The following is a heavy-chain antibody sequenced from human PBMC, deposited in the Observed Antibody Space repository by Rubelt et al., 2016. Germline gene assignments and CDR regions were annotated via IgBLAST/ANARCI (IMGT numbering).Heavy chain of an antibody. CDR1: GGTFSSYA. D-gene: IGHD3-10*01. CDR3: ARGVEYYYGSGTNWFDP. Sequence: QVQLVQSGAEVKKPGASVKVSCKASGGTFSSYAISWVRQAPGQGLEWMGRIIPILDIANYAQKFQGRVTITADKSPSTAYMELSSLRSEDTAVYYCARGVEYYYGSGTNWFDPWGQGTLVTVSS. J-gene: IGHJ5*02. V-gene: IGHV1-69*04. CDR2: IIPILDIA.